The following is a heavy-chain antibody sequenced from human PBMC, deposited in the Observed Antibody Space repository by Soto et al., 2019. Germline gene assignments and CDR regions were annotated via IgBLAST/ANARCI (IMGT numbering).Heavy chain of an antibody. CDR3: AKGRGGSGSLTPRVDF. CDR2: ISGGGDTT. J-gene: IGHJ4*02. D-gene: IGHD3-10*01. V-gene: IGHV3-23*01. Sequence: EVQLLESGGGLVQPGGSLRLSCAASGFTFNNYAMTWVRQAPGKGLEWVSAISGGGDTTSYADSVKGRFTVSRDGSKNTLYLQMSSLRAEDTAIYYCAKGRGGSGSLTPRVDFWGQGTLVNVYS. CDR1: GFTFNNYA.